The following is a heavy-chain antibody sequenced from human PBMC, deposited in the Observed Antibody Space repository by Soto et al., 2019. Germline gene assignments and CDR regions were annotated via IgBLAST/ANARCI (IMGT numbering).Heavy chain of an antibody. J-gene: IGHJ6*02. D-gene: IGHD3-16*02. CDR3: ARDGHDYVWGSYRTYYYYGMDV. CDR1: GFTFSSYG. V-gene: IGHV3-33*01. Sequence: QVQLVESGGGVVQLGRSLRLSCAASGFTFSSYGMHWVRQAPGKGLEWVAVIWYDGSNKYYADSVKGRFTISRDNSKNTLYLQMNSLRAEDTAVYYCARDGHDYVWGSYRTYYYYGMDVWGQGTTVTVSS. CDR2: IWYDGSNK.